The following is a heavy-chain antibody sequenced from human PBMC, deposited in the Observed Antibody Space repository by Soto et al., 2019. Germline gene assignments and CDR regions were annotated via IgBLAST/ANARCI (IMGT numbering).Heavy chain of an antibody. Sequence: QVQLVQSGAEVKKPGASVKVSCKASGYTFTSYGISWVRQAPGQGLEWMGWISAYNGNTNYAQKLQGRVTMTTDTSTSTAYMERRSLRSDDTAVYYCARVKHTAVAGGPIDYWGQGTLVTVSS. V-gene: IGHV1-18*01. CDR1: GYTFTSYG. CDR2: ISAYNGNT. J-gene: IGHJ4*02. CDR3: ARVKHTAVAGGPIDY. D-gene: IGHD6-19*01.